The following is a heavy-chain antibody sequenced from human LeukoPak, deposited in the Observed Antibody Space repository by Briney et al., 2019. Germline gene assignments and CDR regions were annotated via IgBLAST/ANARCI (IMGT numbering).Heavy chain of an antibody. CDR2: INHSGST. J-gene: IGHJ4*02. Sequence: SETLSLTCAVYGGSFSGYCWSWIRQPPGKGLEWIGEINHSGSTNYNPSLKSRVTISVDTSKNQFSLKLSSVTAADTAVYYCASDGSLPYFDYWGQGTLVTVSS. CDR1: GGSFSGYC. V-gene: IGHV4-34*01. CDR3: ASDGSLPYFDY. D-gene: IGHD1-14*01.